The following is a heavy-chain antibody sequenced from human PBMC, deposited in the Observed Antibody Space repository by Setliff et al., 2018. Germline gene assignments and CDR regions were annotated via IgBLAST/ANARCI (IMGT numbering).Heavy chain of an antibody. CDR1: GYIFSDHY. J-gene: IGHJ6*02. Sequence: ASVKVSCKASGYIFSDHYMHWVRQAPGKGLEGMGWINSNGGDTNYAQTFEGRLTLTRDTSIRTTYMELATLRSDDTAVYYCARARHFGMDVWGQGTTVTVSS. CDR3: ARARHFGMDV. CDR2: INSNGGDT. V-gene: IGHV1-2*02.